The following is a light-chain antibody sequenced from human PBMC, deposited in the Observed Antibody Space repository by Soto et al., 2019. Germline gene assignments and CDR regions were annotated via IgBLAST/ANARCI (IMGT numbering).Light chain of an antibody. V-gene: IGLV2-11*01. CDR2: AVS. CDR3: SSYAGNYIYV. CDR1: SIYIGPYDH. J-gene: IGLJ1*01. Sequence: QSVLTQPRSVSGSPGQSVTISCTRTSIYIGPYDHVAWYQQHPGKAPKLIIFAVSKRPSGVPDRFSGSKSGNTASLTISGLQAEDEADYYCSSYAGNYIYVFXTGTKVTVL.